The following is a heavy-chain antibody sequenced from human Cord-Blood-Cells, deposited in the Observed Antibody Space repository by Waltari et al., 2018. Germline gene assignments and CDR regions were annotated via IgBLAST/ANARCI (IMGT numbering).Heavy chain of an antibody. J-gene: IGHJ4*02. CDR1: GFTFRSYW. CDR2: IKQDGSEK. CDR3: ARYCSSTSCYTAFDY. V-gene: IGHV3-7*01. D-gene: IGHD2-2*02. Sequence: VQLVESGGGLVQPGGSLRPSCAASGFTFRSYWMSWVRQAPGKGLEWVANIKQDGSEKYYVDSVKGRFTISRDNAKNSLYLQMNSLRAEDTAVYYCARYCSSTSCYTAFDYWGQGTLVTVSS.